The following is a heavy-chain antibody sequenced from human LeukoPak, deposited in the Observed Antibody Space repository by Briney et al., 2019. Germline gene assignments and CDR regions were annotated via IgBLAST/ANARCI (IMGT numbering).Heavy chain of an antibody. J-gene: IGHJ4*02. V-gene: IGHV1-18*04. Sequence: ASVKVSCKASGYTFSNYGISWVRQAPGLGLEWTGWTSYNGNTNYAQKFQDRVTMTTDTSTTTAYMELRSLGSDDTAVYYCARHSGSGWQALGYWGQGTLVTVSS. CDR2: TSYNGNT. CDR3: ARHSGSGWQALGY. CDR1: GYTFSNYG. D-gene: IGHD6-19*01.